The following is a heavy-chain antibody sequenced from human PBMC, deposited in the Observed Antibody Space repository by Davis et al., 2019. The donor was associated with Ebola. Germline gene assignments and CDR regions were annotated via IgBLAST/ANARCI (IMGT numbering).Heavy chain of an antibody. Sequence: AASVKVSCKASGYTFTYRYLHWVRQAPGQALEWMGWITPFNGNTNYAQKFQDRVTITRDRSMSTAYMELSSLRSEDTAMYYCASDSAVAGTGWFDPWGQGTLVTVSS. V-gene: IGHV1-45*02. CDR1: GYTFTYRY. CDR3: ASDSAVAGTGWFDP. J-gene: IGHJ5*02. D-gene: IGHD6-19*01. CDR2: ITPFNGNT.